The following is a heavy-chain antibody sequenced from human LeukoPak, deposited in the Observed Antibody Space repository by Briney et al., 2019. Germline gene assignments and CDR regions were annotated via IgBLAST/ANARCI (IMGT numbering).Heavy chain of an antibody. D-gene: IGHD6-13*01. CDR3: ARDPPGIAAAGTRWFGP. Sequence: ASVKVSCKASGYTFTGYYMHWVRQAPGQGLEWMGRINPNSGGTNYAQKFQGRVTITTDESTSTAYMELSSLRSEDTAVYYCARDPPGIAAAGTRWFGPWGQGTLVTVSS. J-gene: IGHJ5*02. CDR1: GYTFTGYY. CDR2: INPNSGGT. V-gene: IGHV1-2*06.